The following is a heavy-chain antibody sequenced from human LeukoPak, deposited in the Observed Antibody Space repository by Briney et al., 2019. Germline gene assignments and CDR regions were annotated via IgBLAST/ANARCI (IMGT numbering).Heavy chain of an antibody. CDR3: AHSGTVTTPHDAFDI. Sequence: SGPTLVNPTQTLTLTCTFSGFSLSTSGVGVGWIRQPPGKALEWLALIYWNEDKRYSPSLKSRLTITKDTSKNQVVLTMTNMDPVGTATYYCAHSGTVTTPHDAFDIWGQGTMVTVSS. CDR1: GFSLSTSGVG. V-gene: IGHV2-5*01. CDR2: IYWNEDK. D-gene: IGHD4-17*01. J-gene: IGHJ3*02.